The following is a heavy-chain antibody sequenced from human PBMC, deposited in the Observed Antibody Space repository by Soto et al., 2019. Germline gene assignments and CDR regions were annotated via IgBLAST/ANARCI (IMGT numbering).Heavy chain of an antibody. CDR2: IYYSGST. CDR1: GGSISNSSYY. J-gene: IGHJ6*03. D-gene: IGHD5-12*01. CDR3: AREEEYSGYDEMGEVLYYYYYMDV. V-gene: IGHV4-61*01. Sequence: PSETLSLTCTVFGGSISNSSYYWSWIRQPPGKGLEWIGYIYYSGSTNYNPSLKSRVTISVDTSKNQFSLKLSSVTAADTAVYYCAREEEYSGYDEMGEVLYYYYYMDVWGKGTTVTVSS.